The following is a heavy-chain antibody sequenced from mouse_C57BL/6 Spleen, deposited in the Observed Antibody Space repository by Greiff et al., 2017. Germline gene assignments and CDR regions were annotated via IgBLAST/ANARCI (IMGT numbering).Heavy chain of an antibody. CDR3: ARGGNYEGASHYFDY. D-gene: IGHD6-1*01. V-gene: IGHV1-9*01. J-gene: IGHJ2*01. CDR1: GYTFTGYW. CDR2: ILPGGGDT. Sequence: VQLQESGAELMKPGASVKLSCKASGYTFTGYWIEWVKQRPGQGLEWIGEILPGGGDTNYNGKFKGKATFTADKSSNTAYMQLSSLTTEDSAIYFCARGGNYEGASHYFDYWGQGTTVTVSA.